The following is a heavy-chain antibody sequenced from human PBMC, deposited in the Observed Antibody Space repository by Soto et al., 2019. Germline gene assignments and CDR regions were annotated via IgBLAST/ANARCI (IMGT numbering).Heavy chain of an antibody. CDR1: GYTFTSYG. Sequence: QVQLVQSGAEVKKPGASVKVSCKASGYTFTSYGITWVRQAPAQGLEWMGWISVYNGNTNFAQKLQGRVTMTTDTSTSTAYMDLWRLTSDDTAVYYCARGYSYGSFWYFDLWGRGTLVTVSS. D-gene: IGHD5-18*01. J-gene: IGHJ2*01. CDR2: ISVYNGNT. CDR3: ARGYSYGSFWYFDL. V-gene: IGHV1-18*04.